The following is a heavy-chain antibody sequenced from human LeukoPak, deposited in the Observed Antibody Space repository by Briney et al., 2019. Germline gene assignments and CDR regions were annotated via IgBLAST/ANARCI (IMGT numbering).Heavy chain of an antibody. Sequence: GGSLRLSCAASGFTFSSYNMNWVRQAPGKGLEWVSSISSSSNYKHYADSVKGRFTISRDNAKNSVYLQMNSLRAEDTAIYYCARDREQWLVRPGYYFDYWGQRTLVTVSS. CDR1: GFTFSSYN. CDR3: ARDREQWLVRPGYYFDY. V-gene: IGHV3-21*01. CDR2: ISSSSNYK. D-gene: IGHD6-19*01. J-gene: IGHJ4*02.